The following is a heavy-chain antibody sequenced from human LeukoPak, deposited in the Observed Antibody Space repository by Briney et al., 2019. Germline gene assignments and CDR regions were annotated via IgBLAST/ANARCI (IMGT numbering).Heavy chain of an antibody. CDR3: ARGGGLDV. J-gene: IGHJ6*02. D-gene: IGHD3-16*01. CDR2: INHNGNVN. CDR1: GFTFTSYS. Sequence: GGSLRLSCAASGFTFTSYSMNWVRQAPGKGLEWVASINHNGNVNYYVDSVKGRFTISRDNTKNSLYLQMSNLRAEDTAVYFCARGGGLDVWGQGATVTVSS. V-gene: IGHV3-7*03.